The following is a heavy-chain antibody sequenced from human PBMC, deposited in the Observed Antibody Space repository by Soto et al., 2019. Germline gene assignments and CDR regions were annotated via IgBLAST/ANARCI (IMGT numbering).Heavy chain of an antibody. CDR2: IYYSGST. V-gene: IGHV4-59*01. J-gene: IGHJ6*03. CDR3: ARVPGYGDYVPYYYYYMDV. Sequence: QVQLQESGPGLVKPSETLSLTCTVSGGSISSYYWSWIRQPPGKGLEWIGYIYYSGSTNYNPSLTSRVTLSVDTSKNQSSLKLSSVTAADTAVYYWARVPGYGDYVPYYYYYMDVWGKGTTVTVSS. CDR1: GGSISSYY. D-gene: IGHD4-17*01.